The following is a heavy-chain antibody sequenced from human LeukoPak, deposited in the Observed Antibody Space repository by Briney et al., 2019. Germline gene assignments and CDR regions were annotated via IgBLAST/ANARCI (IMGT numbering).Heavy chain of an antibody. CDR1: GYTFTSYA. D-gene: IGHD5-18*01. V-gene: IGHV1-3*01. CDR2: INAGNGNT. Sequence: ASVKVSCKASGYTFTSYAMHWVRQAPGQRLEWMGWINAGNGNTKYSQKFQGRVTITRDTSASTAYMELSSLRSEDTAVYYCARPRGYSYGLDYWGQGTLVTVSS. J-gene: IGHJ4*02. CDR3: ARPRGYSYGLDY.